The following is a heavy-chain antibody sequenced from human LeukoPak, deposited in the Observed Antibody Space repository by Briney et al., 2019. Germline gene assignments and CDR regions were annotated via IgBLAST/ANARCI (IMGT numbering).Heavy chain of an antibody. Sequence: GGSLRLSCSASGFTFSRYAMHWVRQAPGKGLEYVSAISSNGGSTYYADSVKGRFAISRDNSKNTLYLQMSSLRAEDTAVYYCVKDGSGSYYTYYFDYWGQGTLVTVSS. J-gene: IGHJ4*02. CDR3: VKDGSGSYYTYYFDY. D-gene: IGHD3-10*01. CDR2: ISSNGGST. V-gene: IGHV3-64D*06. CDR1: GFTFSRYA.